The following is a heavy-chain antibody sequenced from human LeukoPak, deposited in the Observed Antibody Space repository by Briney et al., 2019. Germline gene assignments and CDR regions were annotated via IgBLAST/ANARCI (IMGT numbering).Heavy chain of an antibody. Sequence: GGSLRLSCAASGFTFSSYAMSWVRQAPGKGLEWVSAISGSGGSTYYADSVKGRFTISRDNAKNSLYLQMNSLRAEDTAVYYCARVASITIFGVGPRDDYWGQGTLVTVSS. CDR3: ARVASITIFGVGPRDDY. D-gene: IGHD3-3*01. CDR2: ISGSGGST. J-gene: IGHJ4*02. CDR1: GFTFSSYA. V-gene: IGHV3-23*01.